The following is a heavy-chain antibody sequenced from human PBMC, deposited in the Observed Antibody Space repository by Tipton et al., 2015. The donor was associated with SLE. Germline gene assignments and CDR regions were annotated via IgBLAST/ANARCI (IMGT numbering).Heavy chain of an antibody. CDR3: ARALWKGGDY. V-gene: IGHV4-59*11. D-gene: IGHD1-1*01. CDR2: IYYTGNT. J-gene: IGHJ4*02. Sequence: TLSLTCSVSGGSMSYHYWSWIRQPPGKGLEWIGYIYYTGNTNYNPSLKSRVTMSVDTSKSQFSLKLTFVSAADTAVYYCARALWKGGDYWGQGTLVTVSS. CDR1: GGSMSYHY.